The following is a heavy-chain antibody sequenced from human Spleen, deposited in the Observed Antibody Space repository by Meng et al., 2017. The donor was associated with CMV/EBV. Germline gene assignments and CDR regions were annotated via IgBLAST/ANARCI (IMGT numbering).Heavy chain of an antibody. V-gene: IGHV3-23*01. D-gene: IGHD6-6*01. CDR2: ISGSGGST. Sequence: ASGFTFSSYAMSWVRQAPGKGLEWVSAISGSGGSTYYADSVKGRFTISRDNSKNTLYLQMNSLRAEDTAVYYCAKGDSLSSSSVIDYWGQGTLVTVSS. CDR1: GFTFSSYA. J-gene: IGHJ4*02. CDR3: AKGDSLSSSSVIDY.